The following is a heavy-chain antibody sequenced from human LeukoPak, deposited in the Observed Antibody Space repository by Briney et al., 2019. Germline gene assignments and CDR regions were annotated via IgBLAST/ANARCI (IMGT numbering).Heavy chain of an antibody. J-gene: IGHJ4*02. CDR3: ARGFGVRGALFDY. CDR2: INHSGST. CDR1: GGSFSGYY. V-gene: IGHV4-34*01. Sequence: PSETLSLTCAVYGGSFSGYYWSWIRQPPGKGLEWIGEINHSGSTNYNPSLKSRVTISVDTSKNQFSLKLSSVTAADTAVYYCARGFGVRGALFDYWGQGTLVTVSS. D-gene: IGHD3-10*01.